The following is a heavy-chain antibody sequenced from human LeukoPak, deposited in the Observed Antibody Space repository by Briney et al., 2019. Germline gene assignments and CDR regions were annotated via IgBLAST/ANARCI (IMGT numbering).Heavy chain of an antibody. J-gene: IGHJ3*02. V-gene: IGHV4-59*12. CDR2: IYYSGST. Sequence: SSETLSLTCTVSGGSISSDYWSWIRQPPGKGLEWIGYIYYSGSTNYNPSLESRVTISVDTSKNQFSLKLSSVTAADTAVYYCARSGPLLLGLIFEAFDIWGQGTMVTVSS. CDR1: GGSISSDY. D-gene: IGHD3-22*01. CDR3: ARSGPLLLGLIFEAFDI.